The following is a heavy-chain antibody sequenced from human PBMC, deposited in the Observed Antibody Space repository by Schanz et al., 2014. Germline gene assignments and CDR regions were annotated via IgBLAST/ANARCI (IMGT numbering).Heavy chain of an antibody. V-gene: IGHV3-74*01. J-gene: IGHJ4*02. CDR1: GFTFSDSW. CDR2: TSNDGSFT. D-gene: IGHD4-17*01. Sequence: VQLVESGGGVVQPGGSLRFSCAASGFTFSDSWMHWVRQAPGKGLVWVSRTSNDGSFTTFADSVKGRFTISRDNAKNTLYLQMNSLRAEDTAVYYCVRDTDYHFDYWGQGTLVTVSS. CDR3: VRDTDYHFDY.